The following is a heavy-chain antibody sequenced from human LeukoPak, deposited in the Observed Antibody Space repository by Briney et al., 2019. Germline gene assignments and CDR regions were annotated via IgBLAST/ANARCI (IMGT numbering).Heavy chain of an antibody. Sequence: VGSLRLSCATSGFTFSNYDMHWVGQGTGKGLEWVSAIDTAGDTYYPGSVQGRFTISRENGKNSLYLQMNSLKAGDTAVYYCARVSSGGGESTYFDYWGQGTLVTVSS. D-gene: IGHD3-16*01. CDR2: IDTAGDT. CDR1: GFTFSNYD. J-gene: IGHJ4*02. V-gene: IGHV3-13*01. CDR3: ARVSSGGGESTYFDY.